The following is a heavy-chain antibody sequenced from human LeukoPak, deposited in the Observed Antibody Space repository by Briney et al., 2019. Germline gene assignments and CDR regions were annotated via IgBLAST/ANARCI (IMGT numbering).Heavy chain of an antibody. J-gene: IGHJ4*02. CDR1: GGSISSSSYY. CDR3: ARLSSQLLGYFDY. V-gene: IGHV4-39*01. D-gene: IGHD6-13*01. CDR2: IYYSGST. Sequence: PSETLSLTCTVSGGSISSSSYYWGWIRQPPGKGLEWIGSIYYSGSTYYNPSLKSRVTISVDTSKNQFSLKLSSVTAADTAVYYCARLSSQLLGYFDYWGQGTLVTVSS.